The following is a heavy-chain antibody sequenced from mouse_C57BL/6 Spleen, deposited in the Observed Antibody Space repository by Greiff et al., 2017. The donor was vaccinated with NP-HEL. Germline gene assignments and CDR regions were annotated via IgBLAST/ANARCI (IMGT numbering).Heavy chain of an antibody. V-gene: IGHV5-9-1*02. CDR1: GFTFSSYA. CDR2: ISSGGDYI. J-gene: IGHJ1*03. CDR3: TRVSYWYFDV. Sequence: DVMLVESGEGLVKPGGSLKLSCAASGFTFSSYAMSWVRQTPEKRLEWVAYISSGGDYIYYADTVKGRFTISRDNARNTLYLQMSSLKSEDTAMYYCTRVSYWYFDVWGTGTTVTVSS.